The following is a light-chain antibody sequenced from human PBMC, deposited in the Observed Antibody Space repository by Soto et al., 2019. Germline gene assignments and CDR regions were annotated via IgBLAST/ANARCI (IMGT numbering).Light chain of an antibody. J-gene: IGLJ1*01. CDR1: KNDIGVYDF. CDR2: EVV. V-gene: IGLV2-8*01. Sequence: LTQPPSASGSPGRSVTISCTGTKNDIGVYDFVSWYQHHPGKAPRLIIYEVVQRPSGVPDRFSGSKSGNTASLTVSGLQAADEADYFCTSYAGSNTYVFGSGTTVTVL. CDR3: TSYAGSNTYV.